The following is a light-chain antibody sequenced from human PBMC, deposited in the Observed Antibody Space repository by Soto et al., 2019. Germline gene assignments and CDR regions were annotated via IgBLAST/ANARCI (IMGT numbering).Light chain of an antibody. CDR1: QDITKY. V-gene: IGKV1-33*01. CDR2: DAS. CDR3: QQYANLPNT. J-gene: IGKJ2*01. Sequence: DIPMTQSPSSLSASVGDRVTITCQASQDITKYLNWYQQKPGKAPKLLIYDASNLETGVPSRFSESASGTDFTFTISSLQPEDFATYYCQQYANLPNTFGRGTKLEIK.